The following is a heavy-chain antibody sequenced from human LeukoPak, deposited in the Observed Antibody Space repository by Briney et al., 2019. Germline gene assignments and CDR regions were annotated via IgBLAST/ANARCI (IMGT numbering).Heavy chain of an antibody. D-gene: IGHD6-13*01. CDR3: AKGHGGSTWYMGGDY. CDR1: GFTFSSYA. CDR2: IRGNGGST. Sequence: PGGSLRLSCAASGFTFSSYAMSWVRQAPGKGLEWFSVIRGNGGSTYYADSVKGRFIISRDNSKNTLYLQMNSLRAEDTAVYYCAKGHGGSTWYMGGDYWGQGTLVTVSS. J-gene: IGHJ4*02. V-gene: IGHV3-23*01.